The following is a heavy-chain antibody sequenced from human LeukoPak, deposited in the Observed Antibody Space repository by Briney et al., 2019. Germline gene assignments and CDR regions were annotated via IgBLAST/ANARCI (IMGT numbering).Heavy chain of an antibody. Sequence: PGGSLRLSCAASGFTFSSYAMSWVRQAPGKGLEWVSAISGSGGSTYYAGSVKGRFTISRDNSKNTLYLQMNSLRAEDTAVYYCAKSRLLAYCGGDCYPSGYWGQGTLVTVSS. CDR2: ISGSGGST. D-gene: IGHD2-21*02. CDR1: GFTFSSYA. V-gene: IGHV3-23*01. CDR3: AKSRLLAYCGGDCYPSGY. J-gene: IGHJ4*02.